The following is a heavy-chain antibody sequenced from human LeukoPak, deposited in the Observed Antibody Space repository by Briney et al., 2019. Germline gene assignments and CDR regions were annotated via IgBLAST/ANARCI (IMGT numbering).Heavy chain of an antibody. Sequence: GGSLRLSCAASGFTLSRYSMHWIRQAPGKGLEYVSAISSDGGRTYYANSVKGRFTISRDNSKNTLYLQMGSLRGEDMAVYYCARDSTWGSTIWYYYYYMDVWGKGTTVTVSS. CDR3: ARDSTWGSTIWYYYYYMDV. V-gene: IGHV3-64*01. CDR2: ISSDGGRT. CDR1: GFTLSRYS. J-gene: IGHJ6*03. D-gene: IGHD3-16*01.